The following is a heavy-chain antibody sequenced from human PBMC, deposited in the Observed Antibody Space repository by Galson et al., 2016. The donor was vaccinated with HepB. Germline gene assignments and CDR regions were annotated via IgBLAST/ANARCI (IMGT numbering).Heavy chain of an antibody. Sequence: SVKVSCKASGYTFTSYYMHWVRQAPGQGLEWMGKINPSGGSTGYAQKFQGRVTMTRDTSTSTVYMELSSLRSEDTSVYYCARGTVTPFHYYYYYMDVWGKGTTVTVSS. D-gene: IGHD4-17*01. CDR3: ARGTVTPFHYYYYYMDV. CDR2: INPSGGST. V-gene: IGHV1-46*01. J-gene: IGHJ6*03. CDR1: GYTFTSYY.